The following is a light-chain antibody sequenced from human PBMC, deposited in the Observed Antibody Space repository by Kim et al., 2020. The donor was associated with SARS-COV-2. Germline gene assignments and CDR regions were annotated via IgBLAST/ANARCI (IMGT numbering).Light chain of an antibody. CDR2: NDD. J-gene: IGLJ1*01. CDR3: GAWDDSLTGYV. Sequence: ELTQPPSVSGTPGQRVTISCSGSSSNIGSNIVNWYQQFPGTAPKVLIYNDDQRPSGVPDRFSGSKSGTSASLAISGLQSEDEADYYCGAWDDSLTGYVFGIGTKITVL. CDR1: SSNIGSNI. V-gene: IGLV1-44*01.